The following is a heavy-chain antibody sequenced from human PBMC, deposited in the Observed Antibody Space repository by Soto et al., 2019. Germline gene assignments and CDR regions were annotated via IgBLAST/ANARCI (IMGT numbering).Heavy chain of an antibody. CDR1: GGTFSSYA. Sequence: ASVKVSCKASGGTFSSYAISWVRQAPGQGLEWMGGIIPIFGTANYAQKFQGRVTITADESTSTAYMELSSLRSEDTAVYYCARVPLGYCTNGVCPYYLDYWGQGTLVTVSS. CDR3: ARVPLGYCTNGVCPYYLDY. CDR2: IIPIFGTA. D-gene: IGHD2-8*01. V-gene: IGHV1-69*13. J-gene: IGHJ4*02.